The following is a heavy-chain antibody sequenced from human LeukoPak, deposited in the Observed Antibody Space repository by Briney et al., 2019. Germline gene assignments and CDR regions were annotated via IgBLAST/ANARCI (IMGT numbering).Heavy chain of an antibody. CDR3: ARDRRVVVAATQENWFDP. Sequence: SVKVSCKASGGTFSSYAISWVRQAPGQGLEWMGRVIPIFGTANYAQKFQGRVTITTDESTSTAYMELSRLRSDDTAVYYCARDRRVVVAATQENWFDPWGQGILVTVSS. CDR2: VIPIFGTA. CDR1: GGTFSSYA. J-gene: IGHJ5*02. D-gene: IGHD2-15*01. V-gene: IGHV1-69*05.